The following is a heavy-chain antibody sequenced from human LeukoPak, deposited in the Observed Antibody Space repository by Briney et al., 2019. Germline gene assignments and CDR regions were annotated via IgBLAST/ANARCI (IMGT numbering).Heavy chain of an antibody. V-gene: IGHV4-4*07. Sequence: TSETLSLTCTVSGGSISSYYWSWIRQPAGKGLEWIGLIYTSGSTYYNPSLKSRLTISVDTSKNQLSLKLNSVTAADTAVYYCARHAGLAVTATGFDYWGQGTLVTVSS. J-gene: IGHJ4*02. CDR2: IYTSGST. CDR1: GGSISSYY. CDR3: ARHAGLAVTATGFDY. D-gene: IGHD6-19*01.